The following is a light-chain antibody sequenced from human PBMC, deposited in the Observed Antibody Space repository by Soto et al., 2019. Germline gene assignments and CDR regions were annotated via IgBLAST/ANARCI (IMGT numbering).Light chain of an antibody. CDR2: SAS. V-gene: IGKV1-39*01. CDR1: QDINVY. J-gene: IGKJ2*03. CDR3: QHGYVAPYS. Sequence: DIQMTQSPSSVSASIGDTVTITCRASQDINVYLNWYQQKSGEVPKLLIYSASTLHSGVPSRFTGSGSETDFTLTITSLQTDDFAPYYCQHGYVAPYSFGQGTKVDIK.